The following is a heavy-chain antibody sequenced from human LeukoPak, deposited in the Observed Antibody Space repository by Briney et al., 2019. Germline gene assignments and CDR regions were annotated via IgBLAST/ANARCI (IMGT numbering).Heavy chain of an antibody. CDR1: GYSISSGYY. J-gene: IGHJ4*02. D-gene: IGHD3-22*01. CDR2: IYYSGST. CDR3: AGLYYYDSSGYVH. Sequence: SETLSLTCGASGYSISSGYYWGWIRQPPGKGLEWIGYIYYSGSTNYNPSLKSRVTISVDTSKNQFSLKLSSVTAADTAVYYCAGLYYYDSSGYVHWGQGTLVTVSS. V-gene: IGHV4-61*01.